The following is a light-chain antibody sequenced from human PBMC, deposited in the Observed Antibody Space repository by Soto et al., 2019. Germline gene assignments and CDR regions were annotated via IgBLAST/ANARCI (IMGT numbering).Light chain of an antibody. CDR1: SSDIGGYNY. J-gene: IGLJ2*01. Sequence: QSALTQPASVSGSPGQSITISCTGTSSDIGGYNYVSWYQQHPGKAPKLMIYEVSNRPSGVSNRFSGSKSGITASLTISGLQAEDEADYYCSSYTSSSNLIFGGGTKLTVL. CDR3: SSYTSSSNLI. V-gene: IGLV2-14*01. CDR2: EVS.